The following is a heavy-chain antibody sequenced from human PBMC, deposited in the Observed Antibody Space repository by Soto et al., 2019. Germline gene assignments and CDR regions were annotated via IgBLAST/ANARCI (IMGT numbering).Heavy chain of an antibody. CDR1: GYTFTSYG. Sequence: ASVKVSCKDSGYTFTSYGISWVRQAPGQGLEWMGWISAYNGNTNYAQKLQGRVTMTTDTSTSTAYMELRSLRSDDTAVYYCASYTIFGVVGPGGMDVWGQGTTVTVSS. CDR2: ISAYNGNT. J-gene: IGHJ6*02. D-gene: IGHD3-3*01. V-gene: IGHV1-18*04. CDR3: ASYTIFGVVGPGGMDV.